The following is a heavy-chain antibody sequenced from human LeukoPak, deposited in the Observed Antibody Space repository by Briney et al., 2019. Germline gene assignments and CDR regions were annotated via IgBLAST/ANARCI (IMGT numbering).Heavy chain of an antibody. CDR1: GGSISSYY. CDR2: IYTSGST. CDR3: ARDLVPLSYYGSGSYRDGAFDI. V-gene: IGHV4-4*07. D-gene: IGHD3-10*01. J-gene: IGHJ3*02. Sequence: SETLSLTCTVSGGSISSYYWSWIRQPAGKGLEWIGRIYTSGSTNYNPSLKSRVTMSVDTSKNQFSLKLSSVTAADTAVYYCARDLVPLSYYGSGSYRDGAFDIWGQGTMVTVSS.